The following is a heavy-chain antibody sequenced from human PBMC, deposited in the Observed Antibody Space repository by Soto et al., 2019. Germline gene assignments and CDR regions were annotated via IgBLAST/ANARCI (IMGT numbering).Heavy chain of an antibody. CDR2: TRNKANSYTT. CDR3: ARRSWNYFDYYYMDV. D-gene: IGHD1-7*01. CDR1: GFTFSDHY. J-gene: IGHJ6*03. Sequence: SLRLSCAASGFTFSDHYMDWVRQAPGKGLEWVGRTRNKANSYTTEYAASVKGRFTISRDDSKNSLYLQMNSLKTEDTAVYYCARRSWNYFDYYYMDVWGKGTTVTVSS. V-gene: IGHV3-72*01.